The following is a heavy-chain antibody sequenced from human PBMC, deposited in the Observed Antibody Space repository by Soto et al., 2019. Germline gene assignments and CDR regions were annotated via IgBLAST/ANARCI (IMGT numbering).Heavy chain of an antibody. D-gene: IGHD3-22*01. CDR3: SRGTYYPQSSGLHADY. CDR1: GFTFNDYA. J-gene: IGHJ4*02. Sequence: PGGSLRLSCATSGFTFNDYAMYWVRQAPSQGLEWVAMISSDGHHQFYVDNLRGRFTVSRDNSKNTLFLQMNSLRPEDTAVYYCSRGTYYPQSSGLHADYWGPGTVVTVSS. V-gene: IGHV3-30*03. CDR2: ISSDGHHQ.